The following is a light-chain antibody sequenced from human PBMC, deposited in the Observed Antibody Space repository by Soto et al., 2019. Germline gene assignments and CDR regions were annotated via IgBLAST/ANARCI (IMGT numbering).Light chain of an antibody. V-gene: IGKV1-5*03. Sequence: DIQMTQSPSTLSASVGDRVTITCRASQSISNSLAWYQQKPGKAPNLLIYKASSLETGVPSRFSGSGSGTVFTLTISSLQPDDVATYYCRQYVSYPVTFGGGTKVEMK. CDR1: QSISNS. CDR3: RQYVSYPVT. CDR2: KAS. J-gene: IGKJ4*01.